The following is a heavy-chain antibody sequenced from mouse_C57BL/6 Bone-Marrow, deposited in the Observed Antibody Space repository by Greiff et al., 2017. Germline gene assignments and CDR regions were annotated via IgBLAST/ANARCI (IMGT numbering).Heavy chain of an antibody. Sequence: VQLKESGAELVRPGASVKLSCTASGFNIKDDYMHWVKQRPEQGLEWIGWIDPENGDTEYASKFQGKATITADTSSNPAYLQLSSLTSEDTAVYFCTTHYDYLWFAYWGQGTLVTVSA. V-gene: IGHV14-4*01. J-gene: IGHJ3*01. CDR3: TTHYDYLWFAY. CDR2: IDPENGDT. CDR1: GFNIKDDY. D-gene: IGHD2-4*01.